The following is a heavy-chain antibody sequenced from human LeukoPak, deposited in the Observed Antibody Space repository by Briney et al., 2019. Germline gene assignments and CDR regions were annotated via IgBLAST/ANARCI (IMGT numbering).Heavy chain of an antibody. CDR3: ARDLNREDFDY. V-gene: IGHV3-33*01. CDR2: IWFDGSAK. Sequence: GGSLRLSCAASGFGFSSYDMHWVRQAPGKGLEWVAIIWFDGSAKYYRDSVKGRFTISRDNSKNTLYLQMNGLRVEDTAVYYCARDLNREDFDYWGQGTLVAVSS. CDR1: GFGFSSYD. D-gene: IGHD1-14*01. J-gene: IGHJ4*02.